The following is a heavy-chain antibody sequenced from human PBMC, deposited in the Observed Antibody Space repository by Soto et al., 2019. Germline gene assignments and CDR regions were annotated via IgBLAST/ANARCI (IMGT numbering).Heavy chain of an antibody. Sequence: QVQLQESGPGLVKPSETLSLTCTVSGGSISSYYWSWIRQPPGKGLEWIGYIYYSGSTNYNPSLKSRVTKSVDTSKNQFSLKLSSVTAADTAVYYCARRGSMTTVTTGAFDIWGQGTMVTVSS. V-gene: IGHV4-59*01. CDR3: ARRGSMTTVTTGAFDI. D-gene: IGHD4-17*01. CDR2: IYYSGST. J-gene: IGHJ3*02. CDR1: GGSISSYY.